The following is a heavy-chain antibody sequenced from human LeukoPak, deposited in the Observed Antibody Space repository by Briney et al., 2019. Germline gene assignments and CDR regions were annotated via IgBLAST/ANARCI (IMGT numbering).Heavy chain of an antibody. Sequence: ASVKVSCKASGYTFTSYAMHWVRQAPGQRLEWMGWINAGNGNTKYSQKFQGRVTITRDTSASTAYMELSSLRSEDTAVYYCAREDYGDYVVPGFDYWGQGTLVTVPS. D-gene: IGHD4-17*01. CDR1: GYTFTSYA. CDR2: INAGNGNT. V-gene: IGHV1-3*01. J-gene: IGHJ4*02. CDR3: AREDYGDYVVPGFDY.